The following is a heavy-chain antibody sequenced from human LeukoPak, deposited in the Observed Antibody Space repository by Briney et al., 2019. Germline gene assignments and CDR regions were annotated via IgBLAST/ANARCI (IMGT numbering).Heavy chain of an antibody. CDR2: ISYDGSNK. D-gene: IGHD7-27*01. Sequence: PGRSLRLSCAASGFTFSSYAMHWVRQAPGKGLEWVAVISYDGSNKYYADSVKGRFTISRDNSKNTLYLQMNSLRAEDTAVYYCARGRGGPNWGYHFDIWGQGALVTVSS. J-gene: IGHJ4*02. CDR1: GFTFSSYA. V-gene: IGHV3-30-3*01. CDR3: ARGRGGPNWGYHFDI.